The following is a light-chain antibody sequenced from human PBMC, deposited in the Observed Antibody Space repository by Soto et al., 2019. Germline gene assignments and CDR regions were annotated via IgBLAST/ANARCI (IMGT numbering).Light chain of an antibody. CDR1: QSGSNN. Sequence: ELVMTQSPVTLSVSPGERATLSCRASQSGSNNLAWYQQKPGQAPSLLIYGASTRATGIPARFSGSGSGTEFTLTISSLQSEDFAVYYCQQYNNWPPFTFGQGTRLEIK. J-gene: IGKJ5*01. V-gene: IGKV3-15*01. CDR3: QQYNNWPPFT. CDR2: GAS.